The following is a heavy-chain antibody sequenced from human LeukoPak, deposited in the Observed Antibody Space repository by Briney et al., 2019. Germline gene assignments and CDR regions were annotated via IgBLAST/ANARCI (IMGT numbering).Heavy chain of an antibody. J-gene: IGHJ4*02. CDR3: ARESKGRSKIDY. CDR2: IKKDGSEK. D-gene: IGHD4-17*01. CDR1: GFTFSGYW. V-gene: IGHV3-7*01. Sequence: PGGSLRLSCAASGFTFSGYWMSWVRQAPGKGLEWVANIKKDGSEKYNVDSVKGRFTISRDNANNSLYLQVNSLRAEDTAVYYCARESKGRSKIDYWGQGTLVTVSS.